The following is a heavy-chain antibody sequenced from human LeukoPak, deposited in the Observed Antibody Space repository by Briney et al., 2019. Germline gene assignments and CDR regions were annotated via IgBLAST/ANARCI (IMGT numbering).Heavy chain of an antibody. V-gene: IGHV3-15*01. CDR1: GFTFSSYA. CDR3: TLDYYDSSGDTYYFDY. D-gene: IGHD3-22*01. CDR2: IKSKTDGGTT. J-gene: IGHJ4*02. Sequence: GGSLRLSCAASGFTFSSYAMSWVRQAPGKGLEWVGRIKSKTDGGTTDYAAPVKGRFTISRDDSKNTLYLQMNSLKTEDTAVYYCTLDYYDSSGDTYYFDYWGQGTLVTVSS.